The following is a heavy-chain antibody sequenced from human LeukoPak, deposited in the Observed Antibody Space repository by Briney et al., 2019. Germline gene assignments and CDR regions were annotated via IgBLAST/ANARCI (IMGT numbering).Heavy chain of an antibody. CDR1: GYSFTSYW. CDR3: ASTAVAGPTHGYYYYGMDV. CDR2: IYPGDSDT. J-gene: IGHJ6*02. V-gene: IGHV5-51*01. D-gene: IGHD6-19*01. Sequence: GESLKISCKGSGYSFTSYWIGWVRQMPGKALEWMGIIYPGDSDTRYSPSFQGQVTISADKSISTAYLQWSSLKASDTAMYYCASTAVAGPTHGYYYYGMDVWGQGTTVTVSS.